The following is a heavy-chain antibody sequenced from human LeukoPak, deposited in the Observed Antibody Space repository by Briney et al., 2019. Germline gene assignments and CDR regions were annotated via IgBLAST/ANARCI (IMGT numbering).Heavy chain of an antibody. CDR1: GFTFSSYV. J-gene: IGHJ4*02. Sequence: GGALRLSCAASGFTFSSYVMSWVRQAPGKGREWVSVISGSGGYTYYADSVKGRFTISRDNSKNTLYLQMNSLRADDTAVYYCARHIAAGRRYFDYWGQGTLVTVSS. D-gene: IGHD6-6*01. CDR3: ARHIAAGRRYFDY. CDR2: ISGSGGYT. V-gene: IGHV3-23*01.